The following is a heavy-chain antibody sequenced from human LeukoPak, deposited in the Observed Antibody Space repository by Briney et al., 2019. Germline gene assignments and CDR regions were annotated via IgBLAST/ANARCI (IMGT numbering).Heavy chain of an antibody. Sequence: PSETLFLTCTVSGDSVNSGSYYWSWIRQPPGKGLECIGYIYYSGSTNYNPSLKSRVTISVDTSKSQFSLKLSSVTAADTAVYYCARLYRWYFDLWGRGTLVTVSS. J-gene: IGHJ2*01. CDR2: IYYSGST. D-gene: IGHD1-26*01. V-gene: IGHV4-61*01. CDR3: ARLYRWYFDL. CDR1: GDSVNSGSYY.